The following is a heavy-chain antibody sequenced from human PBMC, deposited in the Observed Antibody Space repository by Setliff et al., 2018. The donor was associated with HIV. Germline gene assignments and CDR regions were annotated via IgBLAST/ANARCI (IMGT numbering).Heavy chain of an antibody. Sequence: PSETLSLTCTVSGCSISSYYWSWMRQPAGKGLEWIGRIYTSGSTNYNPSLKSRVTMSVDTSKNQFSLKLRSVTAADTAVYYCARDGFWSGYIDYWGQGTLVTVSS. CDR3: ARDGFWSGYIDY. D-gene: IGHD3-3*01. CDR2: IYTSGST. V-gene: IGHV4-4*07. CDR1: GCSISSYY. J-gene: IGHJ4*02.